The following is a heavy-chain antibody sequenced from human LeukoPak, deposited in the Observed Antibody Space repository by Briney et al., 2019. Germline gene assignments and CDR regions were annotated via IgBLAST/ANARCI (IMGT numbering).Heavy chain of an antibody. J-gene: IGHJ4*02. V-gene: IGHV4-38-2*02. CDR2: IYHSGST. CDR3: ARGVGLTQGGAFDF. D-gene: IGHD3-16*01. Sequence: SETLSLTCTASGYSINNGFYWGWIRPPPGKGLEWIGNIYHSGSTHYKSSLKSRVTISVDTSKNQLSLKLTSVTAADTAVYYCARGVGLTQGGAFDFWGQGTLVTVSS. CDR1: GYSINNGFY.